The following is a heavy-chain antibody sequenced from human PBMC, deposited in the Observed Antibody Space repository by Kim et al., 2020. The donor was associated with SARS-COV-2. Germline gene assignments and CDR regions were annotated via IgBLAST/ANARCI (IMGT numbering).Heavy chain of an antibody. CDR3: ARVSPIVVVPAAIFTYYYYGMDV. J-gene: IGHJ6*02. D-gene: IGHD2-2*01. CDR2: IYHSGST. V-gene: IGHV4-4*02. Sequence: SETLSLTCAVSGGSISSSNWWSWVRQPPGKGLEWIGEIYHSGSTNYNPSLKSRVTLSVDKSKNQFSLKLSSVTAADTAVYYCARVSPIVVVPAAIFTYYYYGMDVWGQGTTVTVSS. CDR1: GGSISSSNW.